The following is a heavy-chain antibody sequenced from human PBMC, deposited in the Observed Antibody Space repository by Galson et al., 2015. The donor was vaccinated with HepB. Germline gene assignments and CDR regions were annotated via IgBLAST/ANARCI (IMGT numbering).Heavy chain of an antibody. CDR2: VRSKAYGGTT. V-gene: IGHV3-49*04. CDR1: GFTFGAYA. Sequence: SLRLSCAASGFTFGAYALSWVRQAPGKGLEWVGFVRSKAYGGTTEYAASVKGRFTISRDDSKSIAYLQMSSLKSEDTAVYYCTSGIYCSGRSCYSYGFDIWGQGTMVTVSS. CDR3: TSGIYCSGRSCYSYGFDI. J-gene: IGHJ3*02. D-gene: IGHD2-15*01.